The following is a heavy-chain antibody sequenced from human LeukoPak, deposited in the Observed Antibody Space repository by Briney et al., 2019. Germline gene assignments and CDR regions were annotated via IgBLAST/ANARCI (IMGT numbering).Heavy chain of an antibody. J-gene: IGHJ4*02. Sequence: GGSLRLSCAASRFTLSSYLMSWVRQAPGKGLEWVAHIKQDGSEKYYVDSVKGRFTISRDNAKNSQYLQINSLRAEDTAVYYCARDYSAVQMATIQFDYWGQGILVTVSS. D-gene: IGHD5-24*01. CDR3: ARDYSAVQMATIQFDY. V-gene: IGHV3-7*01. CDR2: IKQDGSEK. CDR1: RFTLSSYL.